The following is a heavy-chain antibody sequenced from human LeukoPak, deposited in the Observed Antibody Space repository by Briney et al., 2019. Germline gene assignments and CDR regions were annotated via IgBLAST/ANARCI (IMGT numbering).Heavy chain of an antibody. CDR1: GFTFDDYA. J-gene: IGHJ4*02. D-gene: IGHD6-19*01. CDR2: ISWNSGSI. V-gene: IGHV3-9*01. Sequence: PGGFLRLSCAASGFTFDDYAMHWVRQAPGKGLEWVSGISWNSGSIGYADSVKGRFTISRDNAKNSLYLQMNSLRAEDTALYYCAKDSGGWFDYWGQGTLVTVSS. CDR3: AKDSGGWFDY.